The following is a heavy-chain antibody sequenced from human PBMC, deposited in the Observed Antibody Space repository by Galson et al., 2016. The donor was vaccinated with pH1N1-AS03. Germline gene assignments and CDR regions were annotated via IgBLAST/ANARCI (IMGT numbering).Heavy chain of an antibody. V-gene: IGHV3-7*03. D-gene: IGHD2-21*02. CDR2: TNQDENEK. CDR1: GFTFKSYW. CDR3: ASISKGTEPIVVVTGRYGYYYMDV. Sequence: SLSLSCAASGFTFKSYWMSWVRQAPGKGLEWVANTNQDENEKYCVDSVKGRFTISRDNAKNSLDLERNILIAEDTVRYYRASISKGTEPIVVVTGRYGYYYMDVWGKGTTVTVSS. J-gene: IGHJ6*03.